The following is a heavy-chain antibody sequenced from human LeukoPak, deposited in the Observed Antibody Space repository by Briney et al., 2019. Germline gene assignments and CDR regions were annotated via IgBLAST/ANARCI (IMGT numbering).Heavy chain of an antibody. CDR2: INHSGST. Sequence: PSETLSLTCAVYGGSFSGYYWSWIRQPPGKGLEWIGEINHSGSTNYNPSLKSRVTISVDTSKNQFSLKLSSVTAADTAVYYCARIYSSSWTIDYWGQGTLVTVSS. V-gene: IGHV4-34*01. J-gene: IGHJ4*02. CDR1: GGSFSGYY. CDR3: ARIYSSSWTIDY. D-gene: IGHD6-13*01.